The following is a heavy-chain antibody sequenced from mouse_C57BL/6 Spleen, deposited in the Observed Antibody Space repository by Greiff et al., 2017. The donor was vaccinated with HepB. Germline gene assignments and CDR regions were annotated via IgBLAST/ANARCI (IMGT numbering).Heavy chain of an antibody. CDR3: ARRGYYYGSDY. CDR1: GYTFTSYW. V-gene: IGHV1-52*01. D-gene: IGHD1-1*01. J-gene: IGHJ2*01. CDR2: IDPSDSET. Sequence: QVQLQRPGAELVRPGSSVKLSCKASGYTFTSYWMHWVKQRPIQGLEWIGNIDPSDSETHYNQKFKDKATLTVDKSSSTAYMQLSSLTSEDSAVYYCARRGYYYGSDYWGQGTTLTVSS.